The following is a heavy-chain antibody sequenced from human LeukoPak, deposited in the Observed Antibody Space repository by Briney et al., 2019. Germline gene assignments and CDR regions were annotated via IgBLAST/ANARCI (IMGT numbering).Heavy chain of an antibody. V-gene: IGHV3-11*04. D-gene: IGHD5-12*01. CDR2: ISPSADNI. CDR1: GFTFSDRY. Sequence: PGGSLRLSCVAAGFTFSDRYMSWIRQAPGKGMEWVAYISPSADNIHYADSVKGRFTISRDNARNSLFLQMNGLKAEDTAVYYCATESGWLFDYWGQGTLVTVSS. CDR3: ATESGWLFDY. J-gene: IGHJ4*02.